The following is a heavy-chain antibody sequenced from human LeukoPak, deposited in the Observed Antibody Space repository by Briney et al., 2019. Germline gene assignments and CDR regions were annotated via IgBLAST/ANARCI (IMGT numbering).Heavy chain of an antibody. V-gene: IGHV3-7*01. CDR2: IKQDGSEK. CDR1: GFTFSSYW. CDR3: AREWMDGPTDRYCSGGSCSLPDY. Sequence: GGSLRLSCAASGFTFSSYWMSWVRQAPGKGLEWVANIKQDGSEKYYVDSVKGRFTISRDNAKNSLYLQMNSLRAEDTAVYYCAREWMDGPTDRYCSGGSCSLPDYWGQGTLVTVSS. J-gene: IGHJ4*02. D-gene: IGHD2-15*01.